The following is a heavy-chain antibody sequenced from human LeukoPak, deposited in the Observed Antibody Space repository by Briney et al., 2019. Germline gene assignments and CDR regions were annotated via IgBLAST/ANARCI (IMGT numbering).Heavy chain of an antibody. CDR1: GYSISSGYY. V-gene: IGHV4-38-2*02. CDR3: ARRGRRMVRGNYYFDY. J-gene: IGHJ4*02. D-gene: IGHD3-10*01. CDR2: IYHTGST. Sequence: SETLSLTRSVSGYSISSGYYWGWMRQPPGKGLEWIGTIYHTGSTYYNPSLKSRVSISVDTSKNQFSLMLTSVTAADTAVYYCARRGRRMVRGNYYFDYWGQGTLVTVSS.